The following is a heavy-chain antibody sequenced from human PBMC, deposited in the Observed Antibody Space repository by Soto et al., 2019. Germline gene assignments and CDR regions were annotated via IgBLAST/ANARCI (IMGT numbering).Heavy chain of an antibody. V-gene: IGHV3-30-3*01. D-gene: IGHD5-18*01. CDR3: ARDPYSYGPNWFDP. CDR2: ISYDGSNK. J-gene: IGHJ5*02. Sequence: QVQLVESGGGVVQPGRSLRLSCAASGFTFSSYAMHWVRQAPGKGLEWVAVISYDGSNKYYADSVKGRFTTSRDNSKNTLYLQMNSLRAEDTAVYYCARDPYSYGPNWFDPWGQGTLVTVSS. CDR1: GFTFSSYA.